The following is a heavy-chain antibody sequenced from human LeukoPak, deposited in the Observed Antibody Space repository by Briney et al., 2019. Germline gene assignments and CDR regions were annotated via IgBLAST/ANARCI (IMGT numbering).Heavy chain of an antibody. D-gene: IGHD3-10*01. CDR3: ATYSITGGLGY. CDR2: ISAYNGNT. V-gene: IGHV1-18*01. Sequence: ASVKVSCKASGYTFTSYGISWVRQAPGQGLEWMGWISAYNGNTNYARKLQGRVTMTTDTSTSTAYMELRGLRSDDTAVYYCATYSITGGLGYWGQGTLVTVSS. CDR1: GYTFTSYG. J-gene: IGHJ4*02.